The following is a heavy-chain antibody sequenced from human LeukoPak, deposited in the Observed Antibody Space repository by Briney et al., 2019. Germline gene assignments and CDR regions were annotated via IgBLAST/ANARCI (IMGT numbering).Heavy chain of an antibody. Sequence: SETLSLTCTVSGGSISSYYWSWIRQPPGKGLEWIGYIYYSGSTNYNPSLKSRVTMSVDTSKNQFSLKLSSVTAADTAVYYCARAVGGVPAAMALYNWFDPWGQGTLVTVSS. J-gene: IGHJ5*02. D-gene: IGHD2-2*01. CDR3: ARAVGGVPAAMALYNWFDP. CDR1: GGSISSYY. CDR2: IYYSGST. V-gene: IGHV4-59*12.